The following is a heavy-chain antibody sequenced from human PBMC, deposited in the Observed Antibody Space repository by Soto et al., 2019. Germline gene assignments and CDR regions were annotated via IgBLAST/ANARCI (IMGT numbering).Heavy chain of an antibody. D-gene: IGHD3-10*01. CDR2: ITPIFGTG. CDR3: AGTTYYYGSGSYPPDY. V-gene: IGHV1-69*06. J-gene: IGHJ4*02. CDR1: GGTFSSYA. Sequence: SVKVSCKASGGTFSSYAISWVRQAPGQGLEWMGGITPIFGTGNYAQKFQGRVTITADKSTSTAYMELSSLRSEDTAVYYCAGTTYYYGSGSYPPDYWGQGTLVTVSS.